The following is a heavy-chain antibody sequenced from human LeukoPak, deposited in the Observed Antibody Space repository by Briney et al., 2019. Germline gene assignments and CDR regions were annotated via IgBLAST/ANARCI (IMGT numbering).Heavy chain of an antibody. CDR1: GYTLTELS. CDR3: ARKSDWYDPNDAFDI. J-gene: IGHJ3*02. CDR2: FDPEDGDT. V-gene: IGHV1-24*01. Sequence: ASVKVSCKVSGYTLTELSMHWVRQAPGKGLEWMGGFDPEDGDTIYAQKFQGRVTMTEDTSTDTAYMELSSLRSEDTAVYYCARKSDWYDPNDAFDIWGQGTMVTVSS. D-gene: IGHD1-1*01.